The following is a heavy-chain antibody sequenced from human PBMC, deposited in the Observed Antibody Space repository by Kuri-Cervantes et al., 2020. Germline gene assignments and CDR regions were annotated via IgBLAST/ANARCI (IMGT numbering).Heavy chain of an antibody. J-gene: IGHJ1*01. V-gene: IGHV3-21*01. CDR2: ISSSSSYI. D-gene: IGHD6-19*01. Sequence: GGSLRLSCAASGFTFSSYSMNWVRQAPGKGLEWVSSISSSSSYIYYADSVKGRFTISRDNAKNSLYLQMNSLRAEDMAMYYCARGPSSGWQKSAEYFHYWGQGILVTVSS. CDR1: GFTFSSYS. CDR3: ARGPSSGWQKSAEYFHY.